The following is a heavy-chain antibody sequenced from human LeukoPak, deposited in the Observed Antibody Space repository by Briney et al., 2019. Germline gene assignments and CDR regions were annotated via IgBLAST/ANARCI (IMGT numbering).Heavy chain of an antibody. Sequence: VASVKVSCKASGYTFTGYYMHWVRQAPGQGLEWMGWINPNSGGTNYAQKFQGRVTMTRDTSISTAYMELSRLRSDDTAVYYCAREADYYDSSGCYAGGYFDLWGRGTLVTVSS. V-gene: IGHV1-2*02. CDR3: AREADYYDSSGCYAGGYFDL. CDR1: GYTFTGYY. CDR2: INPNSGGT. J-gene: IGHJ2*01. D-gene: IGHD3-22*01.